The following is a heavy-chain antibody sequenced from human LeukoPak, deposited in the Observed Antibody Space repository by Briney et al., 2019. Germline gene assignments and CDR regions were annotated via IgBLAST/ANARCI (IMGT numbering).Heavy chain of an antibody. J-gene: IGHJ6*02. CDR1: GGSISSYY. V-gene: IGHV4-59*01. Sequence: SETLSLTCTVSGGSISSYYWSWIRQPPGKGLEWIGYIYYSGSTNYNPSLKSRVTISVYTSKNHFSLKLSSVTAADTAVYYCARFIAVAGTFYYGMDVWGQGTTVTVSS. CDR2: IYYSGST. CDR3: ARFIAVAGTFYYGMDV. D-gene: IGHD6-19*01.